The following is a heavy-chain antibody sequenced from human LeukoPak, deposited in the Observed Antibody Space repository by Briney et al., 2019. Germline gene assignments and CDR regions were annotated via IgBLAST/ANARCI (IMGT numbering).Heavy chain of an antibody. D-gene: IGHD5-18*01. CDR2: ISSSSSYI. Sequence: GGSLRLSCAASGFTFSSYSMNWVRQAPGKGLEWVPSISSSSSYIYYADSVKGRFTISRDNAKNSLYLQMNSLRAEDTAVYYCARAHRYCYGRNFDYWGQGTLVTVSS. V-gene: IGHV3-21*01. J-gene: IGHJ4*02. CDR3: ARAHRYCYGRNFDY. CDR1: GFTFSSYS.